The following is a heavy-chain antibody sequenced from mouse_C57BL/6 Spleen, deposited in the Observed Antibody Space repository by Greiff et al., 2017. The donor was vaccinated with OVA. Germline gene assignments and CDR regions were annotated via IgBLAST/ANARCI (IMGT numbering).Heavy chain of an antibody. Sequence: QVQLQQPGAELVKPGASVKLSCKASGYTFTSYWMHWVKQRPGQGLEWIGMIHPNSGSTNYNEKFKSKATLTVDKSSSTAYMQLSSLTSEDSAVYYCARGTAQATGFADWGQGTLVTVSA. CDR1: GYTFTSYW. J-gene: IGHJ3*01. D-gene: IGHD3-2*02. CDR3: ARGTAQATGFAD. CDR2: IHPNSGST. V-gene: IGHV1-64*01.